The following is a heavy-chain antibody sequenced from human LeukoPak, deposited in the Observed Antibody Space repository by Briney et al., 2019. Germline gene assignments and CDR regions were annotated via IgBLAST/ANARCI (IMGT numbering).Heavy chain of an antibody. J-gene: IGHJ4*02. CDR2: ISGSGGAT. V-gene: IGHV3-23*01. CDR3: AKGFYYPTYYFDY. D-gene: IGHD3-22*01. Sequence: GGPLRLSCAASGFTFSGYVMTWVRQTPGKGLAWVSAISGSGGATYYADSVKGRFTISSDNSKHTLYLQMNSLRAEDTAVYYCAKGFYYPTYYFDYWGQGTLVTVSS. CDR1: GFTFSGYV.